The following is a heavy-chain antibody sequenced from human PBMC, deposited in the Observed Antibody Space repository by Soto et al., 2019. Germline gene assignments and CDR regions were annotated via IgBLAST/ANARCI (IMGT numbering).Heavy chain of an antibody. Sequence: EVQLVESGGGLVKPGGSLRLSCAASGFTFSNAWMNWVRQAPGKGLEWVGRIKSKTDGGTTDYAAPVKGRFTISRDDSKNTLYLQMNSRKTEDTAVYYCTTHDYYCSSTSCHMGRIDYWGQGTLVTVSS. CDR2: IKSKTDGGTT. J-gene: IGHJ4*02. CDR1: GFTFSNAW. CDR3: TTHDYYCSSTSCHMGRIDY. V-gene: IGHV3-15*07. D-gene: IGHD2-2*02.